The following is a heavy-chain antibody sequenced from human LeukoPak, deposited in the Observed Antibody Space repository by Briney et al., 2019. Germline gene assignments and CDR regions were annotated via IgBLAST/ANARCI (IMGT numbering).Heavy chain of an antibody. CDR3: ARGRITIFGVVIWKKTYFDY. V-gene: IGHV4-34*01. D-gene: IGHD3-3*01. Sequence: SETLSLTCAVYGGSFSGYYWSWIRQPPGKGLEWIGEINHSGSTNYNPSLKSRVTVSVDTSKNQFSLKLSSVTAADTAVYYCARGRITIFGVVIWKKTYFDYWGQGTLVTVSS. CDR2: INHSGST. CDR1: GGSFSGYY. J-gene: IGHJ4*02.